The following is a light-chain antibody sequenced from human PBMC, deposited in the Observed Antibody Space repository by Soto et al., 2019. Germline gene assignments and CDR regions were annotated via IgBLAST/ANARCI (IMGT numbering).Light chain of an antibody. CDR3: QQYNSYPLT. CDR2: DVA. J-gene: IGKJ4*01. V-gene: IGKV1-5*01. CDR1: QSIDRW. Sequence: DIQMTQSPSTLSASVGDRVTITCRASQSIDRWLAWYQQRPGRAPKLLIYDVANVETGVPSRFSGSGSETEFTLTISSLQPDDFAIYYCQQYNSYPLTFGGGTKVEIK.